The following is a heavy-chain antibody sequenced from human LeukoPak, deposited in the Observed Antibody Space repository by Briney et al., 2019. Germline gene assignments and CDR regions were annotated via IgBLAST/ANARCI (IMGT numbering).Heavy chain of an antibody. V-gene: IGHV3-48*03. CDR1: GFTFSSYE. J-gene: IGHJ4*02. CDR3: ARDQFDSGGWFDY. CDR2: ISSSGSTI. D-gene: IGHD6-19*01. Sequence: GGSLRLSCAASGFTFSSYEMNWGRQAPGKGLEWVSYISSSGSTIYYADSVKGRFTISRDNAKNSLYLQMNSLRAEDTAVYYCARDQFDSGGWFDYWGQGTLVTVSS.